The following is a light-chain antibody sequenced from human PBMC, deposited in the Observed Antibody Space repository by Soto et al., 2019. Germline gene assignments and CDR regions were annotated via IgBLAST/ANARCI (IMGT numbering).Light chain of an antibody. J-gene: IGKJ5*01. CDR1: QNLGDGR. Sequence: VLTQSPGTRSLSSGERATLSCRANQNLGDGRLAWYQQKPGQPPTLLIYDASTRATGIPDRFIGSGSGTDFTLTIRRLEPEDFAVYYCQEHASIFGQGTRLEIK. CDR2: DAS. CDR3: QEHASI. V-gene: IGKV3-20*01.